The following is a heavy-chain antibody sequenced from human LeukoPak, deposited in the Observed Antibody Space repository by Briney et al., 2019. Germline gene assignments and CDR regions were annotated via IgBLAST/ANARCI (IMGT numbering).Heavy chain of an antibody. D-gene: IGHD3-22*01. V-gene: IGHV1-2*02. CDR2: INPNSGGT. J-gene: IGHJ6*02. CDR1: GYTFTGYY. CDR3: ARASQYYYDSSGYSGLYYGMDV. Sequence: ASVKVSCKASGYTFTGYYMHWVRQAPGQGLEWMGWINPNSGGTNYAQKFQGRVTMTRDTSISTAYMELGRLRSGDTAVYYCARASQYYYDSSGYSGLYYGMDVWGQGTTVTVSS.